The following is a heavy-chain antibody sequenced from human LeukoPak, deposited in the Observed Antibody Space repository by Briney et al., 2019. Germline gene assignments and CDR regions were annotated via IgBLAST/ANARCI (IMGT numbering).Heavy chain of an antibody. Sequence: GGSLRLSCAASGFTFSSYAMSWVRQAPGKGLEWVSAISGSGGSTYYADSVKGRFTISRDNSKNTLYLQMNSLRAEDTAVYYCATGNTAPPSYGGVPHYYGWDYWGQGTLVTVSS. D-gene: IGHD3-10*01. J-gene: IGHJ4*02. CDR2: ISGSGGST. V-gene: IGHV3-23*01. CDR3: ATGNTAPPSYGGVPHYYGWDY. CDR1: GFTFSSYA.